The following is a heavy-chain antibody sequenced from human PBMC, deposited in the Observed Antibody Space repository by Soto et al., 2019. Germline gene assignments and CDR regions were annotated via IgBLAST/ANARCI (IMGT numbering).Heavy chain of an antibody. J-gene: IGHJ4*02. CDR1: GGSISSGGYY. V-gene: IGHV4-31*03. D-gene: IGHD2-21*01. CDR3: ARGGPTAYYFDF. Sequence: SETLSLTCSVSGGSISSGGYYWTWIRQHPEKGLEWIGYIYYSGSTYYKPSLKSRVTISVDTSKNQFSLMLGSVTVADTAVYYCARGGPTAYYFDFWGLGTPVTVSS. CDR2: IYYSGST.